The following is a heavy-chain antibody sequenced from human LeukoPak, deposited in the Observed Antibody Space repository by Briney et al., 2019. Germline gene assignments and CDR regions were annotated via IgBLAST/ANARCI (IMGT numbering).Heavy chain of an antibody. J-gene: IGHJ4*02. V-gene: IGHV3-23*01. CDR2: ISGSGGST. Sequence: GGSLRLSCAASGFTFGSYSMNWVRQAPGKGLEWVSVISGSGGSTNYADSVKGRFTISRDNSNNTLYLQMNSLRAEDTAVYYCAKDRSSSGSCYNYWGQGTLVTVSS. D-gene: IGHD2-15*01. CDR1: GFTFGSYS. CDR3: AKDRSSSGSCYNY.